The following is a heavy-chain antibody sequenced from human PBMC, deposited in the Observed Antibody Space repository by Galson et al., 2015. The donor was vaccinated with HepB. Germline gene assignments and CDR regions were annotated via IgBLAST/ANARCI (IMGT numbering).Heavy chain of an antibody. D-gene: IGHD5-12*01. CDR1: VFSLSTSGVG. V-gene: IGHV2-5*01. CDR2: IYGNDDK. Sequence: PALVKPTQTLTLTCTFSVFSLSTSGVGVGWIRQPPGKALEWLALIYGNDDKRYSPSLKSRFTITKDTSKNQVVLTMTNMDPVDTATYYCAHRASSGYPNAFDIWGQGTMVTVSS. J-gene: IGHJ3*02. CDR3: AHRASSGYPNAFDI.